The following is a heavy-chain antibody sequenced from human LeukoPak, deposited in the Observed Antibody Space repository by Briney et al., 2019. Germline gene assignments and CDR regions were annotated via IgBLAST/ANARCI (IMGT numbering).Heavy chain of an antibody. D-gene: IGHD3-22*01. CDR2: ISSNSGGI. V-gene: IGHV3-9*01. CDR1: GFIFDDYA. J-gene: IGHJ4*02. Sequence: GGSLRLSCVTSGFIFDDYAMHWVRQGPGKGLEWVSGISSNSGGIAYADSVKGRFTISRDNAKNSLYLQMNSLRPEDTALYYCAKDVQMTRNDYYNYFDYWGQGTLVTVSS. CDR3: AKDVQMTRNDYYNYFDY.